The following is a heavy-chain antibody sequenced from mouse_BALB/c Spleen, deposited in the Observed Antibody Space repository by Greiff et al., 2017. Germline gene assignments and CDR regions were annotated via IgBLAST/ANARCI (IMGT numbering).Heavy chain of an antibody. Sequence: QLKQSAAELARPGASVKMSCKASGYTFTSYTMHWVKQRPGQGLEWIGYINPSSGYTEYNQKFKDKTTLTADKSSSTAYMQLSSLTSEDSAVYYCARESNYYGSSLDYWGQGTTLTVSS. CDR2: INPSSGYT. V-gene: IGHV1-4*02. J-gene: IGHJ2*01. D-gene: IGHD1-1*01. CDR3: ARESNYYGSSLDY. CDR1: GYTFTSYT.